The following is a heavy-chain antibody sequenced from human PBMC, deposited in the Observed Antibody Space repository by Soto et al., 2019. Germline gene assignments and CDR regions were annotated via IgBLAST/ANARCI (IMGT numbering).Heavy chain of an antibody. Sequence: ASVKVSCKASGYTFTGYAIHWVRQAPGQRLEWMGWINGGNGDTKYSQKFQGRITITRDTSATTAYMELTSLGSEDTAVYHCARGYCSSTSCQYYFDFWGPGTLVTVSS. CDR1: GYTFTGYA. CDR2: INGGNGDT. CDR3: ARGYCSSTSCQYYFDF. D-gene: IGHD2-2*01. J-gene: IGHJ4*02. V-gene: IGHV1-3*01.